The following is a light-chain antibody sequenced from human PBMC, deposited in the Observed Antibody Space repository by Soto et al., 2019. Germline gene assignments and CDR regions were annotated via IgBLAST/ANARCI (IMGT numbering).Light chain of an antibody. J-gene: IGKJ1*01. CDR3: LRHGSTSGWT. V-gene: IGKV3-20*01. CDR2: GA. Sequence: EVVLTQSPGTLSLSPGERATLSCMASQSFSVNFLAWYQHKPGQGPRLLIHGATRATGIPDRFTGSGSGTHSTLSIRKLEPEDYAVYYCLRHGSTSGWTFGQGTRVESK. CDR1: QSFSVNF.